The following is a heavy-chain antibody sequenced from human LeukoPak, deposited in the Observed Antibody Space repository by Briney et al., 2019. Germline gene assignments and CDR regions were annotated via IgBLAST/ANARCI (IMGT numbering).Heavy chain of an antibody. D-gene: IGHD6-19*01. CDR1: GFTVSSNY. J-gene: IGHJ4*02. Sequence: GGSLRLSCAASGFTVSSNYMTWVRQALGKGLEWVSGIYSGGRTYYADSVRGRFTISRGNSNNTLYLQMNSLRVEDTALYYCARGATRTAVAGDWGQGTLVTVSS. CDR3: ARGATRTAVAGD. V-gene: IGHV3-66*01. CDR2: IYSGGRT.